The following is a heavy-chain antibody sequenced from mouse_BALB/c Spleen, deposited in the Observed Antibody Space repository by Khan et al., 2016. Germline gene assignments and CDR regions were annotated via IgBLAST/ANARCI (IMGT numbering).Heavy chain of an antibody. Sequence: EVQLQESGPGLVKPSQSLSLTCTVTGYSITSGYGWDWIRQFPGNKLEWMGYISYSGSTNYNPSLKSRISITRDTSKNQFFMQLNSVTTEDTATSYCARTARIKYWGQGTTLTVSS. D-gene: IGHD1-2*01. CDR1: GYSITSGYG. V-gene: IGHV3-1*02. CDR3: ARTARIKY. CDR2: ISYSGST. J-gene: IGHJ2*01.